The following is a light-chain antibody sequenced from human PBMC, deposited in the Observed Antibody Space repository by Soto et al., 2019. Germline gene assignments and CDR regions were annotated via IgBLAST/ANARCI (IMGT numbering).Light chain of an antibody. CDR3: MQALQTPYT. CDR2: WGS. Sequence: DIVMTQSPLFLPVTPGEPASISCRSSQSLLHSNGHTFFDWYLQKPGQSPQLLIYWGSNRASGVPDRFSGSESGTDFTLKISRVEAEDVGVYYCMQALQTPYTLGQGTKVDSK. V-gene: IGKV2-28*01. CDR1: QSLLHSNGHTF. J-gene: IGKJ2*01.